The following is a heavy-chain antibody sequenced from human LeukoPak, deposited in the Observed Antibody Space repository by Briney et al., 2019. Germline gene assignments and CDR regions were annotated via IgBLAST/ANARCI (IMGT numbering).Heavy chain of an antibody. CDR2: IASNGET. Sequence: GGSQRLFCAASGYRVSTFDMQWARQASGSGLEWVSSIASNGETYYAPSVKGRFTISRKNAKNSLYLQMNSLRGGDTAIYHCVRGGEIGLDYWGQGALITVSS. V-gene: IGHV3-13*01. D-gene: IGHD3-16*01. J-gene: IGHJ4*02. CDR3: VRGGEIGLDY. CDR1: GYRVSTFD.